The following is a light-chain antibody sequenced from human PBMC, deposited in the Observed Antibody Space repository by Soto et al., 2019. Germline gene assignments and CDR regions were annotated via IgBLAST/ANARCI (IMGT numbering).Light chain of an antibody. CDR1: SSDVGGYNY. CDR3: SSYTSSSVWV. V-gene: IGLV2-14*01. CDR2: EVS. Sequence: QLVLTQPASVSGSPGQSITISCTGTSSDVGGYNYVSWYQQYPGKAPKLMIYEVSNRPSGVSNRFSGSKSGNTASLTISGLQAEDEADYYCSSYTSSSVWVFGGGTKLTVL. J-gene: IGLJ3*02.